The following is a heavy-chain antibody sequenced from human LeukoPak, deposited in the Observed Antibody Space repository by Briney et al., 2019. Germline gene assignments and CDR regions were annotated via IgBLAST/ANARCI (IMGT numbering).Heavy chain of an antibody. V-gene: IGHV4-34*01. J-gene: IGHJ4*02. CDR2: INHSGST. Sequence: SETLSLTCAVYGGSFSGYYWSWIRQPPGKGLEWIGEINHSGSTNYNPSLKSRVTISVDTSKNQFSLKLNSVTAADTAVYYCARVDSSGWNYWGQGTLVTVSS. D-gene: IGHD6-19*01. CDR3: ARVDSSGWNY. CDR1: GGSFSGYY.